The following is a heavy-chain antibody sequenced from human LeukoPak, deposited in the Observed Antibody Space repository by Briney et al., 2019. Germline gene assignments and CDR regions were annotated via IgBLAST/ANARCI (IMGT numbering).Heavy chain of an antibody. CDR2: IKQDGSEK. V-gene: IGHV3-7*01. J-gene: IGHJ4*02. D-gene: IGHD3-3*01. CDR1: GFTFSSYW. Sequence: PGGSLRLSCAASGFTFSSYWMSWVRQAPGKGLEWVANIKQDGSEKYYVGSVKGRFTISRDNSKNTLYLQMNSLRAEDTAVYYCARAKVGRLREPVTIFGVVPRSGDYWGQGTLVTVSS. CDR3: ARAKVGRLREPVTIFGVVPRSGDY.